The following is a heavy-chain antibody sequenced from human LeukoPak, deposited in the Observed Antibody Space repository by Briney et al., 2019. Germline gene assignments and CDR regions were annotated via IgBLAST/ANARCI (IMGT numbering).Heavy chain of an antibody. J-gene: IGHJ5*02. CDR2: IYYSGST. V-gene: IGHV4-31*03. Sequence: SETLSLTCTVSGGSISSGGYYWSWIRQHPGKGLEWIGYIYYSGSTYYNPSLKSRVTISVDTSKNQFSLKLSSVTAADTAVYYCARAVIERVWFGEFPPRLNWFDPWGQGTLVTVSS. CDR3: ARAVIERVWFGEFPPRLNWFDP. D-gene: IGHD3-10*01. CDR1: GGSISSGGYY.